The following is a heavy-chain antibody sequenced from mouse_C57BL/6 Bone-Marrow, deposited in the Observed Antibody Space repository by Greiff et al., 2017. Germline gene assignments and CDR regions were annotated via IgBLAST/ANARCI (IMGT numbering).Heavy chain of an antibody. V-gene: IGHV5-4*01. D-gene: IGHD2-1*01. Sequence: EVKVEESGGGLVKPGGSLKLSCAASGFTFSSYAMSWVRQTPEKRLEWVATISDGGSYTYYPDNVKGRFTISRDNAKNNLYLQMSHLKSEDTAMYYCARDYGNYGFAYWGQGTLVTVSA. J-gene: IGHJ3*01. CDR1: GFTFSSYA. CDR2: ISDGGSYT. CDR3: ARDYGNYGFAY.